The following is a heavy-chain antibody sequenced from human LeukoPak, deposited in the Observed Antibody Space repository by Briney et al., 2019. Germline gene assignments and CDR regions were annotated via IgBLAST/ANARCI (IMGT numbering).Heavy chain of an antibody. Sequence: ASVKVSCKASGYTFTSYYMHWVRQAPGQGLEWMGIINPSGGSTSYAQKFQGRVTMTRDMSTSTVYMELSSLRSEDTAVYYCARDSYYDSSGYYFLPAAPDYWGQGTLVTVSS. CDR1: GYTFTSYY. D-gene: IGHD3-22*01. V-gene: IGHV1-46*01. CDR2: INPSGGST. J-gene: IGHJ4*02. CDR3: ARDSYYDSSGYYFLPAAPDY.